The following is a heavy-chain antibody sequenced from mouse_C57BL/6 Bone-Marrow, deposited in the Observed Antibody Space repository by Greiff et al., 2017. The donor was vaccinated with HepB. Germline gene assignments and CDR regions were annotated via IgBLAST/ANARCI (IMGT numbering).Heavy chain of an antibody. Sequence: QVQLQQPGAELVKPGASVKLSCKASGYTFTSYWMQWVKQRPGQGLEWIGEIDPSDSYTNYNQKFKGKATLTVDTSSSTAYMQLSSLTSEDSAVYYCARYYSNSWGYFDVWGTGTTVTVSS. CDR2: IDPSDSYT. J-gene: IGHJ1*03. V-gene: IGHV1-50*01. CDR1: GYTFTSYW. D-gene: IGHD2-5*01. CDR3: ARYYSNSWGYFDV.